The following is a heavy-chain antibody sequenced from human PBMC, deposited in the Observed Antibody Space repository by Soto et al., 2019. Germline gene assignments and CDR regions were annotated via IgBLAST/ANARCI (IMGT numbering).Heavy chain of an antibody. Sequence: SETLSLTCSVSGDSISSSIQYWGWIRQPPGKGLEWIGSIHYSGTSYYNPSLKSRVTIFVDTSKNQLSLKLSSVTAADTAVYYCARHWIAGSSIPWGQGTLVTVSS. CDR3: ARHWIAGSSIP. D-gene: IGHD2-21*01. V-gene: IGHV4-39*01. CDR2: IHYSGTS. J-gene: IGHJ5*02. CDR1: GDSISSSIQY.